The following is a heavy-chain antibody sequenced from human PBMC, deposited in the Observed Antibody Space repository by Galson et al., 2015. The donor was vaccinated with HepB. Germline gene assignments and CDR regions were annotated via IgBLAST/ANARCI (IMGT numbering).Heavy chain of an antibody. J-gene: IGHJ6*02. V-gene: IGHV1-18*04. CDR2: ISAYNGNT. Sequence: SVKVSCKASGYTFTSYYMHWVRQAPGQGLEWMGWISAYNGNTNYAQKLQGRVTMTTDTSTSTAYMELRSLRSDDTAVYYCARGGGSGNYYNLQGGMDVWGQGTTVTVSS. CDR1: GYTFTSYY. D-gene: IGHD3-10*01. CDR3: ARGGGSGNYYNLQGGMDV.